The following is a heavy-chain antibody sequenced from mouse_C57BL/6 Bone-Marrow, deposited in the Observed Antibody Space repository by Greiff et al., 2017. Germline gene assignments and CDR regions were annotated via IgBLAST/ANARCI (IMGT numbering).Heavy chain of an antibody. CDR3: ARDSSGYNYAMDY. V-gene: IGHV1-64*01. CDR2: IHPNSGST. J-gene: IGHJ4*01. Sequence: VQLQQSGAELVKPGASVKLSCKASGYTFTSYWMHWVKQRPGQGLEWIGMIHPNSGSTNYNEKFKSKATLTVDKSSSTAYMQLSRLTSEDSAVYYCARDSSGYNYAMDYWGQGTSVTVSS. CDR1: GYTFTSYW. D-gene: IGHD3-2*02.